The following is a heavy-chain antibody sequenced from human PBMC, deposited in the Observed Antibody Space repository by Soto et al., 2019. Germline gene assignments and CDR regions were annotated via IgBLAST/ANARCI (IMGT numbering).Heavy chain of an antibody. CDR2: IKQDGSEK. D-gene: IGHD3-3*01. CDR1: GFAFISYW. J-gene: IGHJ6*02. V-gene: IGHV3-7*01. CDR3: ARDRYSYYDFWSGSLPYYYYGMDV. Sequence: AGGSLRLSCAASGFAFISYWMSWVRQAPGKGLEWVANIKQDGSEKYYVDSVKGRFTISRDNAKNSLYLQMNSLRAEDTAVYYCARDRYSYYDFWSGSLPYYYYGMDVWGQGTTVTVSS.